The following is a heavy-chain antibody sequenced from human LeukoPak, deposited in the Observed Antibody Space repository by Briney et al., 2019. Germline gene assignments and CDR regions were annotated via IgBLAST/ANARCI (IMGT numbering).Heavy chain of an antibody. D-gene: IGHD4-17*01. Sequence: NRGESQKISCKGSGYSFTNYWISWVRQMPGKGLEWMGRIDPSDSYTKYSPSFEGHVTISVDKSISTAFLQWNSLKASDSAMYYCATGASKVTTDFANYWGQGTQVAVSS. CDR1: GYSFTNYW. CDR2: IDPSDSYT. V-gene: IGHV5-10-1*01. CDR3: ATGASKVTTDFANY. J-gene: IGHJ4*02.